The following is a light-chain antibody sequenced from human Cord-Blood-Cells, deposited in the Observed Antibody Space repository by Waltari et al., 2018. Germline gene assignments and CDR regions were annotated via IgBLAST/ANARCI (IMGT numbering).Light chain of an antibody. Sequence: EIVLTQSPATLSLSPGERATLSCRASQSVSSYLSWYQQKPGQAPRLLIYDASNRATGIPARFSGSGSGTYCTLTISSLEPEDVAVYYCQEGSNWWTFGQGTKVEI. V-gene: IGKV3-11*01. J-gene: IGKJ1*01. CDR1: QSVSSY. CDR2: DAS. CDR3: QEGSNWWT.